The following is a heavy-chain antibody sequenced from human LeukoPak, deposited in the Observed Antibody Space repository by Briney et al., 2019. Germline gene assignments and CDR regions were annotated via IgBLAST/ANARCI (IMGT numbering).Heavy chain of an antibody. V-gene: IGHV4-4*07. CDR1: GGSISSYY. J-gene: IGHJ5*02. D-gene: IGHD2-2*02. CDR3: ARDFSGGVYQRLYYDNWFDP. Sequence: SETLSLTCTVSGGSISSYYWSWIRQPAGKGLEWIGRIYTSGSTNYNPSLKSRVTMSVDTSKNQFSLKLSSVTAADTAVYYCARDFSGGVYQRLYYDNWFDPWGQGTLVTVSS. CDR2: IYTSGST.